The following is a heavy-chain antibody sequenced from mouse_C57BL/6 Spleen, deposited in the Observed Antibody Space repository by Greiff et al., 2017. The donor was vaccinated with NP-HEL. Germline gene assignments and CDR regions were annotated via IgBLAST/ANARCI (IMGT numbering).Heavy chain of an antibody. CDR1: GYTFTDYN. D-gene: IGHD2-3*01. CDR2: INPNNGGT. V-gene: IGHV1-22*01. J-gene: IGHJ2*01. CDR3: ARTRGLLPLDY. Sequence: EVQLQESGPELVKPGASVKMSCKASGYTFTDYNMHWVKQSHGKSLEWIGYINPNNGGTSYIQKFKGKATLTVNKSSSTAYMELRSLTSEDSAVYYCARTRGLLPLDYWGQGTTLTVSS.